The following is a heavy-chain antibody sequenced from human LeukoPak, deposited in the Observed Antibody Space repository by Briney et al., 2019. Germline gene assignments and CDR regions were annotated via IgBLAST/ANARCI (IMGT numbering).Heavy chain of an antibody. CDR2: STVYYGNT. Sequence: ASLKVSSKASGYTFTVSGTSTVRQAPGQGLEWMAWSTVYYGNTISAQMLQCRVTMTTYTFTNTTYMGLRSMRSDDSAVYYCARDSILVVPAALLYWGQGTLVTVSS. J-gene: IGHJ4*02. CDR3: ARDSILVVPAALLY. V-gene: IGHV1-18*01. D-gene: IGHD2-2*01. CDR1: GYTFTVSG.